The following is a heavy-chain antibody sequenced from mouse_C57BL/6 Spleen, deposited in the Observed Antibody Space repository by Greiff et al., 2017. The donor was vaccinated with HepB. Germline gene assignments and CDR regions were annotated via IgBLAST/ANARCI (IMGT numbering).Heavy chain of an antibody. V-gene: IGHV5-17*01. D-gene: IGHD1-1*01. Sequence: EVKLMESGGGLVKPGGSLKLSCAASGFTFSDYGMHWVRQAPEKGLEWVAYISSGSSTIYYADTVKGRFTISRDNAKNTLFLQMTSLRSEDTAMYYCARPYYYGSSYFDDWGQGTTLTVSS. CDR1: GFTFSDYG. CDR2: ISSGSSTI. CDR3: ARPYYYGSSYFDD. J-gene: IGHJ2*01.